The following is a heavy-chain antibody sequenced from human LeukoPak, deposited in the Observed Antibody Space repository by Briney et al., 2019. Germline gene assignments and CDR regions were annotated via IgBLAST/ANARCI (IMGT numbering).Heavy chain of an antibody. CDR1: GFTFSSYA. Sequence: GSLRLSCAASGFTFSSYAMHWVRQAPGKGLEWVAVISYDGSSKYYADSVKGRFTISRDNSKNTLYLQINSLRVEDTAVYYCAKGDYYDFDYWGQGTLVTVSS. V-gene: IGHV3-30-3*01. D-gene: IGHD3-10*01. CDR3: AKGDYYDFDY. CDR2: ISYDGSSK. J-gene: IGHJ4*02.